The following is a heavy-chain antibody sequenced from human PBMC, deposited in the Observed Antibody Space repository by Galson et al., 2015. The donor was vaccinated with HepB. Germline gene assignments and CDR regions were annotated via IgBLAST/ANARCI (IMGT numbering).Heavy chain of an antibody. V-gene: IGHV1-24*01. CDR1: GYTLTELS. Sequence: SVKVSCKVSGYTLTELSMHWVRQAPGKGLEWMGGFDPEDGETIYAQKFKGRVTMTEDTSTDTAYMELSSLRSEDTAVYYCAGYYDSSGYFPFDYWGQGTLVTVSS. D-gene: IGHD3-22*01. CDR3: AGYYDSSGYFPFDY. CDR2: FDPEDGET. J-gene: IGHJ4*02.